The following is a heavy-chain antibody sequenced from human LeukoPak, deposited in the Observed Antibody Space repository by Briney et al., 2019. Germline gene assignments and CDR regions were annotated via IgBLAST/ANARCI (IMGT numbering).Heavy chain of an antibody. D-gene: IGHD4-17*01. J-gene: IGHJ4*02. V-gene: IGHV3-48*02. Sequence: PGGSLILSCAASGFTFSSHSMNWVRQAPGKGLEWVSYISSTGNTKHYVDSVKGRFTISRDNAKNSVYLQMNSLRDEDTAVYYCARDLTSVPTRWGRGTLVTVSS. CDR3: ARDLTSVPTR. CDR1: GFTFSSHS. CDR2: ISSTGNTK.